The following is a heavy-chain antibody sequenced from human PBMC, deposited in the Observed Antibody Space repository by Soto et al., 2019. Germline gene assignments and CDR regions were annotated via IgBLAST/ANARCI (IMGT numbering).Heavy chain of an antibody. Sequence: SETLSLTCTVSGGSISSFYWNWIRQTPGKGLEWVGYIYYSGSTNYNPSHKSRVTMSVDTSKNQFSLKLSSVTAADTAIYYCARGYYDILTGYSRSDYYYMDVWGKGTTVTVSS. CDR3: ARGYYDILTGYSRSDYYYMDV. D-gene: IGHD3-9*01. J-gene: IGHJ6*03. CDR1: GGSISSFY. V-gene: IGHV4-59*01. CDR2: IYYSGST.